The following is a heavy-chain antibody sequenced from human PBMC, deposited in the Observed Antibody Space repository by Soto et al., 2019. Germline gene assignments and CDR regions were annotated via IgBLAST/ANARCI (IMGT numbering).Heavy chain of an antibody. V-gene: IGHV3-66*01. CDR2: IYSGGST. CDR1: GFTVSSNY. J-gene: IGHJ5*02. CDR3: ARTPYYDILTGYH. Sequence: GGSLRLSCAASGFTVSSNYMSWVRQAPGKGLEWVSVIYSGGSTYYADSVKGRFTISRDNSKNTLYLQMNSLRAEDTAVYYCARTPYYDILTGYHWGQGTLVTVS. D-gene: IGHD3-9*01.